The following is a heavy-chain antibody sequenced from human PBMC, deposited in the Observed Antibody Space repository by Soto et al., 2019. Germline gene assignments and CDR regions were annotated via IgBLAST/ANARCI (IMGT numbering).Heavy chain of an antibody. D-gene: IGHD2-15*01. CDR2: RNAATAKA. J-gene: IGHJ5*02. V-gene: IGHV1-8*01. CDR1: GYNFPSSK. CDR3: ARAVVIGVTAPDL. Sequence: QERLVQSGAELRRPVASVKISCRASGYNFPSSKVNWVPQAAGQGPEWSGLRNAATAKAAFARDHQDCVMMTRDLPTYTAYSELGGLSSGATAMSFCARAVVIGVTAPDLWGPGTFVTVS.